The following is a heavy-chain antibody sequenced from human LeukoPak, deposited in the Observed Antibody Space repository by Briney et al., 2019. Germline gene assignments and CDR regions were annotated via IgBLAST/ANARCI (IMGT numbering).Heavy chain of an antibody. V-gene: IGHV4-59*01. CDR3: ARELGITGSLNALDI. J-gene: IGHJ3*02. CDR2: IYYSGST. D-gene: IGHD1-20*01. Sequence: SETLSLTCTVSGGSISSYYWSWIRQPPGKGLEWIGYIYYSGSTNYNPSLKSRVTISVDTSKNQFSLKLSSVTAADTAVYYCARELGITGSLNALDIWGQGTMVTVSS. CDR1: GGSISSYY.